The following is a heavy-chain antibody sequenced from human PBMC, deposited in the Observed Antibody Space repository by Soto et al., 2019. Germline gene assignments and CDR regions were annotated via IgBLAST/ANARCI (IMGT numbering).Heavy chain of an antibody. Sequence: QVQLVQSGAEVKKPGASVKVSCKASGYTFTSYDINWVRQATGQVLEWVGWMNPHSGNTGYAQKFQGTVTMTRNTSISTAYMKLSSLRSEDTAVYYCARGFVYYEFWSGYNRGWFDPWGQGTMVTVSS. J-gene: IGHJ5*02. D-gene: IGHD3-3*01. CDR3: ARGFVYYEFWSGYNRGWFDP. CDR1: GYTFTSYD. CDR2: MNPHSGNT. V-gene: IGHV1-8*01.